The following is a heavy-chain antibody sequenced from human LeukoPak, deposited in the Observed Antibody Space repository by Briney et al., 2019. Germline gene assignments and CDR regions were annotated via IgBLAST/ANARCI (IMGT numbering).Heavy chain of an antibody. Sequence: ASVKVSCKASGGTFSKYAISWVRQAPGQGLEWMGGITPTYGLVHYAQKFQGRVTLTTDTSTGTADLEMNSLTFEDTAVYYCATGTNGLYGSNRFQGYFDDWGQGTLVTVLS. V-gene: IGHV1-69*10. CDR2: ITPTYGLV. CDR3: ATGTNGLYGSNRFQGYFDD. CDR1: GGTFSKYA. J-gene: IGHJ4*02. D-gene: IGHD6-13*01.